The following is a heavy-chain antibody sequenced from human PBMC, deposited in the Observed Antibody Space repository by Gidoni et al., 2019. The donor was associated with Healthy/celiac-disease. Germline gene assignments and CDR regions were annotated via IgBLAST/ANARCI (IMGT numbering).Heavy chain of an antibody. J-gene: IGHJ4*02. CDR2: ISAYNGNT. CDR3: ARAADIVATIDY. D-gene: IGHD5-12*01. Sequence: QVQLVQSGAEVKKPGASVQASCTASGYTFTSYGISWVRQAPGQGREWMGWISAYNGNTNNAQKLQGRVTMTTDTSTSTAYMGLRSLGSDDTAVYYCARAADIVATIDYWGQGTLVTVSS. V-gene: IGHV1-18*01. CDR1: GYTFTSYG.